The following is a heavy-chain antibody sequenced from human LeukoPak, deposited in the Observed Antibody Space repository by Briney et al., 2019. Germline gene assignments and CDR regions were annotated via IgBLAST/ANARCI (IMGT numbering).Heavy chain of an antibody. D-gene: IGHD2/OR15-2a*01. CDR3: ARHLWTRGSNAVFDY. CDR2: IYPGDSDS. Sequence: GGSLRLSCKGSEYSFTSYWIGWVRQMPGKGLDWMGLIYPGDSDSRYSPSFQGQVTLSADKSISTAYLQWSSLKASDTAIYYCARHLWTRGSNAVFDYWGQGTLVTVSS. V-gene: IGHV5-51*01. CDR1: EYSFTSYW. J-gene: IGHJ4*02.